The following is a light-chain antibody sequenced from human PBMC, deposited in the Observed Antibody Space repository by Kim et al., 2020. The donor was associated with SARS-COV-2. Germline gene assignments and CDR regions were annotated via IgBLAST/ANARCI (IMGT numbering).Light chain of an antibody. CDR2: GAS. J-gene: IGKJ1*01. CDR3: QQYNDWPWT. V-gene: IGKV3-15*01. CDR1: QSISTN. Sequence: EIVMTQSPVTLSVSPGERVTLPCRASQSISTNLGWYQQKPGQAPRLLIYGASTRATGIPARFSGSGSGTEFTLTISSLQSEDFAVYCCQQYNDWPWTFGQGTKVEIK.